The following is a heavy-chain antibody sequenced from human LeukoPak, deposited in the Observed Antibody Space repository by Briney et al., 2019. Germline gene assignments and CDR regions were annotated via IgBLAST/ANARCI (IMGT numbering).Heavy chain of an antibody. D-gene: IGHD3-22*01. CDR1: DDAIRTNTYY. CDR2: IYYSGST. V-gene: IGHV4-39*01. CDR3: ARLSPFGYYDSSGYPFDY. J-gene: IGHJ4*02. Sequence: SETLSLTCTVSDDAIRTNTYYWGWIRQPPGKGLGWIGSIYYSGSTYYNVYLKSRVTISLDTSKKQFSLKLRSVTAADTAVYYCARLSPFGYYDSSGYPFDYWGQGTLVIVST.